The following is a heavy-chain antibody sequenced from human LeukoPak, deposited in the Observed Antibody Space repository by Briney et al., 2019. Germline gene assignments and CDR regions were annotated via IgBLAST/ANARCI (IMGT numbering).Heavy chain of an antibody. J-gene: IGHJ6*02. V-gene: IGHV3-7*03. Sequence: GGSLRLSCEASGFTFSNYWMTWVRQAPGKGLEWVANINRDGSERYYVDSVKGRFTISRDGAKSSLYLQMNSLRAEDTAVYYCARRNAMDVWGQGTTVIVSS. CDR3: ARRNAMDV. CDR1: GFTFSNYW. CDR2: INRDGSER.